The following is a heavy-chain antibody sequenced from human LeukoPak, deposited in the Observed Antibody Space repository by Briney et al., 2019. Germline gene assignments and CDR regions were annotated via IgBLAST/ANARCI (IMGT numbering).Heavy chain of an antibody. CDR3: ARKQQPGDAFDI. CDR1: GWRFTSYW. V-gene: IGHV5-51*01. CDR2: SYPGDSDT. D-gene: IGHD6-13*01. J-gene: IGHJ3*02. Sequence: GESLQISCQGSGWRFTSYWIGWVRQMPAKGLGWMGISYPGDSDTRYSPSFQGQVTISADKSISTAYLQWSSLKASDTAMYYCARKQQPGDAFDIWGQGTMVTVSS.